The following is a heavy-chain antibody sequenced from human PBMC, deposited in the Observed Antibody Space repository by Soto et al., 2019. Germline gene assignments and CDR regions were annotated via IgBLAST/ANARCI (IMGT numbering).Heavy chain of an antibody. CDR2: INPAAGDT. D-gene: IGHD3-16*01. J-gene: IGHJ6*02. CDR3: ARMMGYLLGVDHYYDGMDV. Sequence: QVQLVQSGAEVKKPGASVRISCKAHGYTFTSYYMNWVRQAPGQGLEWMGVINPAAGDTTYAGKYEGRVTMTRDTSTRTVYMDLNSLRSDDTAVYYCARMMGYLLGVDHYYDGMDVWGQGTTDTISS. V-gene: IGHV1-46*01. CDR1: GYTFTSYY.